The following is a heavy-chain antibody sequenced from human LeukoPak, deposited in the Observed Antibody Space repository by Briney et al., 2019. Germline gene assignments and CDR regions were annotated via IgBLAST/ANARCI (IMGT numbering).Heavy chain of an antibody. CDR3: ARAKKGVAGFFDY. V-gene: IGHV4-59*01. J-gene: IGHJ4*02. D-gene: IGHD6-19*01. Sequence: KASETLSLXCTVSDDSISNYYWRWIRQPPGKGLESIGYIFYSGSTNYNPSLKGRLTISVDTSKRQFSLKLSSVTAADTAIYYCARAKKGVAGFFDYWGQGTLVTVSS. CDR2: IFYSGST. CDR1: DDSISNYY.